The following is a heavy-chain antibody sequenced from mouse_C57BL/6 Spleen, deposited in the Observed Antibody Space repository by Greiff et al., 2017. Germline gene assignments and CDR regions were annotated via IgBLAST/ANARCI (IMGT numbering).Heavy chain of an antibody. J-gene: IGHJ3*01. CDR3: ARLDYFAWFSY. CDR1: GFTFSSYT. CDR2: ISGGGGNT. V-gene: IGHV5-9*01. D-gene: IGHD1-1*01. Sequence: EVQLVESGGGLVKPGGSLKISCAASGFTFSSYTMSWVGQTPEKRLEWVATISGGGGNTYYPDSVKGLFTISRDNAKNTLYLQMSSLWSEDTSLSYCARLDYFAWFSYWGQGTLVTFSA.